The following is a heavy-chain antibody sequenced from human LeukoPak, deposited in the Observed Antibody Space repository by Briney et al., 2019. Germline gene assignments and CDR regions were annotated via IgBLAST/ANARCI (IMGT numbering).Heavy chain of an antibody. CDR2: ISAYNGNT. CDR1: GYTFTSYG. J-gene: IGHJ6*03. Sequence: ASVKVSCKASGYTFTSYGISWVRQAPGQGLEWMGWISAYNGNTNYAQKLQGRVTMTTDTSTSTAYMELRSLRSDDTAVYYCARAPPTVTKMGYYYYYYMDVWGKGTTVTVSS. V-gene: IGHV1-18*01. CDR3: ARAPPTVTKMGYYYYYYMDV. D-gene: IGHD4-11*01.